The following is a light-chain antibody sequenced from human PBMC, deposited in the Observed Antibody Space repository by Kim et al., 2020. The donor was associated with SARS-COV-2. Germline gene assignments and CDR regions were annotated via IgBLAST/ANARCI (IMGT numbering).Light chain of an antibody. V-gene: IGLV3-19*01. CDR2: GKN. CDR1: SLRSDY. J-gene: IGLJ2*01. Sequence: VALGQTVRITCQGDSLRSDYASWYQQKPGQAPVLVIYGKNNRPSGIPDRFSGSSSGNTASLTITGAQAEDEADYYCNSRDSSGNPVFGGGTQLTVL. CDR3: NSRDSSGNPV.